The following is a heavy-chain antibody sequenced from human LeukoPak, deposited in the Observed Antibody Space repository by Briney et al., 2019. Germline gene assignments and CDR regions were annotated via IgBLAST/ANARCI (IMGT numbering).Heavy chain of an antibody. D-gene: IGHD3-22*01. Sequence: SVTLSFTCTVSGGSISSYYWSWIRQAPGMGLEWTRYLYYSGSAYYNPFLKSLVTISVDSIKNPFSLKLSSVTSADTAVYYCARGRMPYYYCSSGYQRRFDYWGRGTLVTVSS. J-gene: IGHJ4*02. CDR3: ARGRMPYYYCSSGYQRRFDY. V-gene: IGHV4-59*01. CDR2: LYYSGSA. CDR1: GGSISSYY.